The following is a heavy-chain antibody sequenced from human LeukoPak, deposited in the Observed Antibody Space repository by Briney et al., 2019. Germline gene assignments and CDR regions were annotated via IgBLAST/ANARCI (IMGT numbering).Heavy chain of an antibody. J-gene: IGHJ4*02. CDR3: ATWGIAVAGTFDY. V-gene: IGHV4-59*08. D-gene: IGHD6-19*01. CDR1: GGSISSSY. CDR2: IYYSGST. Sequence: SETLSLTCAVSGGSISSSYWSWIRQPPGKGLEWIGYIYYSGSTNYNPSFKSRVAISVDTSKNQFSLKLSSVTAADTAVYYCATWGIAVAGTFDYWGQGTLVTVST.